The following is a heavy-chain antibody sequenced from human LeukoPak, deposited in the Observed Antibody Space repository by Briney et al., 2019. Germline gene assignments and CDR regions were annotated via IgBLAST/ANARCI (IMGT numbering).Heavy chain of an antibody. CDR2: IYPGDSDT. V-gene: IGHV5-51*01. D-gene: IGHD5-12*01. Sequence: GESLKISCKGSGYSFTSYWIGWVRQMPGKGLEWMGIIYPGDSDTRYSPSFQGQVTISADKSISTAYLQWSSLKASDTAMYYCARQGYSGYDGKKFDYWGQGTLVTVSS. CDR1: GYSFTSYW. J-gene: IGHJ4*02. CDR3: ARQGYSGYDGKKFDY.